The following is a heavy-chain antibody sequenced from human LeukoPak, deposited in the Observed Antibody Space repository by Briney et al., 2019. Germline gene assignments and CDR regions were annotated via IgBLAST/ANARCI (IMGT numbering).Heavy chain of an antibody. CDR1: GYTFTSYY. V-gene: IGHV1-46*01. Sequence: GASVKVSCKASGYTFTSYYMHWVRQAPGQGLEWMGIIDPSGGSTSYAQKFQGRVTMTRDTSTSTVYMELSSLRSEDAAVYYCARDYMTTVVPGDYWGQGTLVTVSS. D-gene: IGHD4-23*01. CDR2: IDPSGGST. CDR3: ARDYMTTVVPGDY. J-gene: IGHJ4*02.